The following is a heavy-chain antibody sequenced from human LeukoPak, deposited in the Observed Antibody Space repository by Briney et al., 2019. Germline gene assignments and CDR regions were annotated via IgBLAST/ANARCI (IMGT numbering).Heavy chain of an antibody. Sequence: QPGGSLRLSCAASGFTFSGSGMHWVRQAPGKGLEWVAFIRNDGTNKYYAESVKGRFTISRDNAKNSLYLQMDSLRAEDTAVYYCAELGITMIGGVWGKGTTVTISS. V-gene: IGHV3-30*02. D-gene: IGHD3-10*02. CDR2: IRNDGTNK. CDR1: GFTFSGSG. J-gene: IGHJ6*04. CDR3: AELGITMIGGV.